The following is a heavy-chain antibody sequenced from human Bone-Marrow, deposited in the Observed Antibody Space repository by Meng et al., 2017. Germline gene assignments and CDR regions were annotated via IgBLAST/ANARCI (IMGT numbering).Heavy chain of an antibody. CDR2: ISPIFGTA. CDR1: GGTFSSYA. D-gene: IGHD3-22*01. J-gene: IGHJ6*02. V-gene: IGHV1-69*13. CDR3: ARVPPGYYYDSSGYYLYGMDV. Sequence: SVKVSCKASGGTFSSYAISWVRQAPGQGLEWMGGISPIFGTANYAQKFQGRVTITADESTSTAYMELSSLRSEDTAVYYCARVPPGYYYDSSGYYLYGMDVWGQGTTVTVSS.